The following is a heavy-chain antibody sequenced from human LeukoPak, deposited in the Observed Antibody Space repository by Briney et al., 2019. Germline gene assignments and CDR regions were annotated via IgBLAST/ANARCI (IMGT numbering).Heavy chain of an antibody. J-gene: IGHJ4*02. Sequence: GGSLRLSCAVSGITLSNDGMSCGREAPGEGLEWGSAISDSGGGTNYADYVKGRFTISRDNPKNTLYLQMNRLRAEDTAVYFCAKRGVVIRVILVGFHKEAYYFDSWGQGALVTVS. V-gene: IGHV3-23*01. CDR3: AKRGVVIRVILVGFHKEAYYFDS. D-gene: IGHD3-10*01. CDR1: GITLSNDG. CDR2: ISDSGGGT.